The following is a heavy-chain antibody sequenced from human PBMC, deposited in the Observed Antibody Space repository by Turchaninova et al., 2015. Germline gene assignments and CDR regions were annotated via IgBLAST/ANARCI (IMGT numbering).Heavy chain of an antibody. CDR1: GYTFTSYG. CDR3: ARDLQQGVVITTAYYGMDV. J-gene: IGHJ6*02. V-gene: IGHV1-18*04. CDR2: ISAYTGNT. D-gene: IGHD3-22*01. Sequence: PGASVKVSCKASGYTFTSYGISWVRQAPGQGLEWMGWISAYTGNTNYAQKFQDRLTMTTDTSTSTAYMELRSLSFDDTAMYYCARDLQQGVVITTAYYGMDVWGQGTTVAVSS.